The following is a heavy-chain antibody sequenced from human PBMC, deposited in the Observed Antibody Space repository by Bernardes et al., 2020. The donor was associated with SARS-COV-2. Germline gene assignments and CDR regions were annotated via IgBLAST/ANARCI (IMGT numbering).Heavy chain of an antibody. CDR2: FDYTDTT. CDR1: GGSISSSSYY. V-gene: IGHV4-61*05. Sequence: ETLSLTCTVSGGSISSSSYYWGWIRQPPGKGLEWIGHFDYTDTTTYNPSLYNPSLKSRVTISVDMSKNQFSLRLNSVTAADTAVYYCARGPRTIFGVTFDIWGQGTMVTVSS. CDR3: ARGPRTIFGVTFDI. J-gene: IGHJ3*02. D-gene: IGHD3-3*01.